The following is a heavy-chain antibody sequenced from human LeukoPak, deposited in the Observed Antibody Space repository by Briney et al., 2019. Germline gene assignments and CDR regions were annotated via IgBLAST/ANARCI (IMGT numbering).Heavy chain of an antibody. D-gene: IGHD3-16*01. Sequence: GGSLRLSCAASGFTFSNAWMSWVRQAQGKGLEWVCRNKKKSDGGTIDYAAPVKGRFTISRDDSKNMLYLQMNSLKTEDTGVFYCSAGYGRTDFDYWGQGTLVTVSS. CDR1: GFTFSNAW. J-gene: IGHJ4*02. CDR3: SAGYGRTDFDY. V-gene: IGHV3-15*01. CDR2: NKKKSDGGTI.